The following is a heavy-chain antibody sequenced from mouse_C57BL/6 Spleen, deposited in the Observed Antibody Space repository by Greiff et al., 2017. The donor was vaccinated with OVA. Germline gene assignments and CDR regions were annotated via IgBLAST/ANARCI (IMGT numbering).Heavy chain of an antibody. CDR3: ARAYSNYVGWFAY. CDR1: GYTFTSYW. Sequence: VQLQQPGAELVRPGSSVKLSCKASGYTFTSYWMHWVKQRPIQGLEWIGNIDPSDSETPYNQKFKDKATLTVDKSSSTAYMQLSSLTSEDSAVYYCARAYSNYVGWFAYWGQGTLVTVSA. CDR2: IDPSDSET. J-gene: IGHJ3*01. D-gene: IGHD2-5*01. V-gene: IGHV1-52*01.